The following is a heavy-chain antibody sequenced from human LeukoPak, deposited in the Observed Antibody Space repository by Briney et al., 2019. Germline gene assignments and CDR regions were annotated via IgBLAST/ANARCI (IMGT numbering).Heavy chain of an antibody. V-gene: IGHV3-30*02. CDR1: GFTFSSYG. CDR3: ASAIQGN. Sequence: QSGGSLRLSCAASGFTFSSYGMHWVRQAPGKGLEWVAFIRYDGINKYYADSVKGRFTISRDNSKNTLYLQMNSLRAEDTAVYYCASAIQGNWGQGTLVTVSS. CDR2: IRYDGINK. J-gene: IGHJ4*02.